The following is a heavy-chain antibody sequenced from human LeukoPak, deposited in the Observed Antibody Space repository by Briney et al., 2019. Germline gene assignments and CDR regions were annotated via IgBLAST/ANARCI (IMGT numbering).Heavy chain of an antibody. J-gene: IGHJ4*02. CDR3: ARDPLAYCGGDCLGYFDC. D-gene: IGHD2-21*01. V-gene: IGHV3-33*01. Sequence: PGGSLRLSCAASGFTFSSYGMHWVRQAPGKGLEWVAVIWYDGNNKYYADSVKGRFTISRDNSKNTLYLQMNSLRAEDTAVYYCARDPLAYCGGDCLGYFDCWGQGTLVTVSS. CDR1: GFTFSSYG. CDR2: IWYDGNNK.